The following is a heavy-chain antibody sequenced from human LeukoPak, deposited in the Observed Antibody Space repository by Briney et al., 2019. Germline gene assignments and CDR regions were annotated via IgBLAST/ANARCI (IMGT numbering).Heavy chain of an antibody. Sequence: SVKVSCKASGGTFSSYAISWVRQAPGQGLEWMGRIIPIFGTANYAQKLQGRVTITTDESTSTAYMELSSLRSEDTAVYYCARDSSSSYYYYYMDVWGKGTTVTVSS. CDR2: IIPIFGTA. CDR3: ARDSSSSYYYYYMDV. J-gene: IGHJ6*03. V-gene: IGHV1-69*05. D-gene: IGHD6-6*01. CDR1: GGTFSSYA.